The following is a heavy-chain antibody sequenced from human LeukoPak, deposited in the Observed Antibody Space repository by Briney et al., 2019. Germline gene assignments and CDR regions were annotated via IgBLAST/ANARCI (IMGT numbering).Heavy chain of an antibody. Sequence: ASVKVSCKASGYTFTSYGISWVRQAPGQGLEWMGWISAYNGNTNCAQKLQGRVTMTTDTSTSTAYMELRSLRSDDTAVYYCARGLMYPVVVAATPLYNGMDVWGQGTTVTVSS. CDR2: ISAYNGNT. V-gene: IGHV1-18*01. CDR3: ARGLMYPVVVAATPLYNGMDV. CDR1: GYTFTSYG. J-gene: IGHJ6*02. D-gene: IGHD2-15*01.